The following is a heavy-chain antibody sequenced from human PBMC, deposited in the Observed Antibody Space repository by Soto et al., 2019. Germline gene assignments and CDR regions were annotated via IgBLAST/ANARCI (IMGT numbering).Heavy chain of an antibody. J-gene: IGHJ4*02. Sequence: LSLTCTVSGGSVSSGSSYWSWIRQPPGKGLEWIGYIYYSGSTNYNPSLKSRVTISVDTSKNQFSLKLSSVTAADTAVYYCAREGTGYYDILTGYSYFDYWGQGTLVTVSS. D-gene: IGHD3-9*01. CDR3: AREGTGYYDILTGYSYFDY. CDR2: IYYSGST. CDR1: GGSVSSGSSY. V-gene: IGHV4-61*01.